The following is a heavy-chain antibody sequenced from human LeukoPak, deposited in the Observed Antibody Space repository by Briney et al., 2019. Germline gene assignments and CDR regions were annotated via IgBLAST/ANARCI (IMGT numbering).Heavy chain of an antibody. Sequence: GGSLRLSCAASGFTFSSYWMHWVRQAPGKGLVWVSRINSDGSSTSYADSVKGRFTISRDNAKNTLYLQMNSLRAEDTAVYYCAKGPLRYDFWSGYSYYFDYWGQGTLVTVSS. D-gene: IGHD3-3*01. J-gene: IGHJ4*02. CDR2: INSDGSST. V-gene: IGHV3-74*01. CDR1: GFTFSSYW. CDR3: AKGPLRYDFWSGYSYYFDY.